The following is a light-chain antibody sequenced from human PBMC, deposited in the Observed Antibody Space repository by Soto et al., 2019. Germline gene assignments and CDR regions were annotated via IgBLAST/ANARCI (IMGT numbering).Light chain of an antibody. CDR1: SHNVGGYNY. V-gene: IGLV2-14*01. Sequence: QYALTQPASVSGSPGQSITISCTGTSHNVGGYNYVSWYQQHPGKAPKLMIYDVSNRPSGVSNRFSGSKSGNTASLTISGLQAEDEADYYCSSYTSSSTYVVFGGGTKLTVL. CDR3: SSYTSSSTYVV. CDR2: DVS. J-gene: IGLJ2*01.